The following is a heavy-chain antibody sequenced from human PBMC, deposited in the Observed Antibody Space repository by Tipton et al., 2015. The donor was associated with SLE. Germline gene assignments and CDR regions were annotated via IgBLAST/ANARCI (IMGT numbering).Heavy chain of an antibody. Sequence: QVQSGAEVKKPGASVKVSCKASGYTFTSYGISWVRQAPGQGLEWMGWIRAYNGNTNYAQKLQGRVTMTTGTSTSTASMELRSLRSDDTAVYYCARGIYTSSFAGYFEHWGPGNLFSDSS. CDR1: GYTFTSYG. CDR3: ARGIYTSSFAGYFEH. D-gene: IGHD6-13*01. J-gene: IGHJ1*01. V-gene: IGHV1-18*01. CDR2: IRAYNGNT.